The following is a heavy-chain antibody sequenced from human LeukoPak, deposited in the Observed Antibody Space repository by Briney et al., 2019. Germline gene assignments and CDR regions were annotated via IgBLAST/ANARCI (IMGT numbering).Heavy chain of an antibody. V-gene: IGHV1-2*02. CDR3: ARVPVPVRGVTNWFDP. Sequence: ASVKVSCKASGYTFTGYYMHWVRQAPGQGLEWMGWINPNSGGTNYAQKFQGRVTMTRDTSISTAYMELSRLRSDDTAVYYCARVPVPVRGVTNWFDPWGQGTLVTVSS. CDR1: GYTFTGYY. D-gene: IGHD3-10*01. CDR2: INPNSGGT. J-gene: IGHJ5*02.